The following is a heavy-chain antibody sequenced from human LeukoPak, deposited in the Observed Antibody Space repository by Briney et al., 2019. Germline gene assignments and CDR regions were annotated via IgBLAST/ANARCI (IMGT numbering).Heavy chain of an antibody. D-gene: IGHD1-26*01. J-gene: IGHJ4*02. CDR2: ISAYNGNR. CDR3: ARDGGRLTTPNFAS. V-gene: IGHV1-18*01. CDR1: GYTFTDYG. Sequence: ASVKVSCKASGYTFTDYGMSWVRQAPGQGIEWMGWISAYNGNRNYAQKVQGRVTMTTDTSTSTAYMELSSLISDDTAVYYCARDGGRLTTPNFASWGQGTLVTVSS.